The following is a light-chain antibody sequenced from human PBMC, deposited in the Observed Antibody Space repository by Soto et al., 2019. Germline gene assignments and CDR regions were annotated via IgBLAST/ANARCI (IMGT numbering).Light chain of an antibody. CDR1: GPNIGTFY. CDR2: SDN. CDR3: TAWDDNLSAVV. J-gene: IGLJ2*01. Sequence: QSVLTQPPSASATPGQGVTISCSGSGPNIGTFYVSWYQHLPGTAPKLLIYSDNQRPSGVPDRFSGSKSGTSASLAISGLRSEDEADYYCTAWDDNLSAVVFGGGTQLTVL. V-gene: IGLV1-47*02.